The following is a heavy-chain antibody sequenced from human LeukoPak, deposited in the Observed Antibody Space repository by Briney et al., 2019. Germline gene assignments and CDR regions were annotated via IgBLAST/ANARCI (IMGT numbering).Heavy chain of an antibody. V-gene: IGHV3-33*08. CDR3: ARDWMGSTRLAGDY. Sequence: GGSLRLSCAASGFTVSSNYMSWVRQAPGKGLEGVAVIWHDGNNKYYADSVKGRFTISRDNSKNTVYLQMNSLRAEDTAVYYCARDWMGSTRLAGDYWGQGTLVTVSS. D-gene: IGHD2/OR15-2a*01. J-gene: IGHJ4*02. CDR2: IWHDGNNK. CDR1: GFTVSSNY.